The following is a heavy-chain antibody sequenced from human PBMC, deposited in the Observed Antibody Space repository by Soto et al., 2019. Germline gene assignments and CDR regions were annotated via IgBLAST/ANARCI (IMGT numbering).Heavy chain of an antibody. J-gene: IGHJ5*02. CDR1: GGSMSSSSYY. Sequence: SETLSLTCTVSGGSMSSSSYYWGWIRQPPGKGLEWIANMYFSGFYSGSTSYNPSLKSRVTISVDTSKNQFSLQVSSVTAADTAVYYCARGFDILTFGFCLDPWGQGTLVTVSS. CDR3: ARGFDILTFGFCLDP. CDR2: MYFSGFYSGST. V-gene: IGHV4-39*01. D-gene: IGHD3-9*01.